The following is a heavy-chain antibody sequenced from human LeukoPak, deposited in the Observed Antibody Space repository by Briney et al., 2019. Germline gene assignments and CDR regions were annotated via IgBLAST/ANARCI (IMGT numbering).Heavy chain of an antibody. CDR3: AGLHSSSCDY. CDR1: GYSFSIYW. CDR2: IYPGDSDT. V-gene: IGHV5-51*01. D-gene: IGHD6-13*01. J-gene: IGHJ4*02. Sequence: GESLKISCKGSGYSFSIYWIGWVRQMPGKGLEWMGTIYPGDSDTRYSPSFQGQVTISADKSINTAYLQWSSLKASDTAMYYCAGLHSSSCDYWGQGTLVTVSS.